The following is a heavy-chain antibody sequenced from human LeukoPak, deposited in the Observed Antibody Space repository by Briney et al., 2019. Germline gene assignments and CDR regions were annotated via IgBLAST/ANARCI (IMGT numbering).Heavy chain of an antibody. V-gene: IGHV3-20*01. CDR1: GHTYDHYG. D-gene: IGHD6-6*01. J-gene: IGHJ5*02. Sequence: RPGGSQTLSCAASGHTYDHYGKSWLRQAPGKGLECLSHINWNGGRTGYADSVKGRFTISRDNAKNSLYLQMNSLRAEDTASYHCARVARQTTWQTFDPWGQGTLVTVSS. CDR2: INWNGGRT. CDR3: ARVARQTTWQTFDP.